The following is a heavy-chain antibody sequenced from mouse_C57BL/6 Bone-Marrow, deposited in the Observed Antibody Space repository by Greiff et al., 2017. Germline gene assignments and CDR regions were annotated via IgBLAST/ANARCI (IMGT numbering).Heavy chain of an antibody. CDR2: INPNNGGT. V-gene: IGHV1-18*01. D-gene: IGHD1-1*01. CDR3: ARRRPNYYGSSYVFAY. J-gene: IGHJ3*01. CDR1: GYTFTDYN. Sequence: EVQLQQSGPELVKPGASVKIPCKASGYTFTDYNMDWVKQSHGKSLEWIGDINPNNGGTIYNQKFKGKATLTVDKSSSTAYMELRSLTSEDTAVYYCARRRPNYYGSSYVFAYWGQGTLVTVSA.